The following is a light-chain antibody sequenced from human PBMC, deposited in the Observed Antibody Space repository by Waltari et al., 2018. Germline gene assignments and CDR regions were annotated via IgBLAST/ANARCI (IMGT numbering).Light chain of an antibody. CDR3: QQYGSSPLT. Sequence: EIVLTQSPGTLSLSPGERATLPCRASQSVSNNYLAWYQQKLGQAPRLLNYGASSRATGISDRFSGSGSGTDFTLTISRLEPEDFAVYYCQQYGSSPLTFGGGTKVEIK. V-gene: IGKV3-20*01. J-gene: IGKJ4*01. CDR2: GAS. CDR1: QSVSNNY.